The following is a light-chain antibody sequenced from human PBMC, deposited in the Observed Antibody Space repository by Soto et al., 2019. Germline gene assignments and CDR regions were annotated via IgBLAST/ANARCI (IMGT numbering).Light chain of an antibody. CDR1: NIGSKT. J-gene: IGLJ2*01. CDR2: DDS. CDR3: QQFSSYPLT. Sequence: SYELTQPPSMSVAPGQTARITCGGNNIGSKTVHWYQQKAGQAPVLVVYDDSDRPSGIPERFSGSNSGNTATLTISRLEPEDFAVYYCQQFSSYPLTFGGGTK. V-gene: IGLV3-21*02.